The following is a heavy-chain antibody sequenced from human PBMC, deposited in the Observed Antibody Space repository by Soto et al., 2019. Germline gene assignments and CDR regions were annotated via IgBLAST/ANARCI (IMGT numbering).Heavy chain of an antibody. CDR3: ARGGRVGSGSYLIQDLYYFDY. Sequence: QVQLVQSGAEVKKPGSSVKVSCKASGGTFSSYAISWVRQAPGQGLEWMGGIIPIFGTANYAQKFQGRVTITADESTSTAYMELSSLRSEDTAVYYCARGGRVGSGSYLIQDLYYFDYWGQGTLVTVSS. V-gene: IGHV1-69*01. J-gene: IGHJ4*02. CDR2: IIPIFGTA. D-gene: IGHD3-10*01. CDR1: GGTFSSYA.